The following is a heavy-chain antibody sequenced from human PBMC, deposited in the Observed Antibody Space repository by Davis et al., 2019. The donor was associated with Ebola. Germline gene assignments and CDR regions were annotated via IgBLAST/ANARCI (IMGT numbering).Heavy chain of an antibody. J-gene: IGHJ4*02. V-gene: IGHV5-51*01. Sequence: PGGSLRLSCKGSGYSFTSYWIGWVRQMPGKGLEWIGIIYPGDSDTRYSPSFQGQVTISADKSISTAYLQWSSLKASDTAMYYCARSIAVAGADDYWGQGTLVTVSS. CDR1: GYSFTSYW. D-gene: IGHD6-19*01. CDR3: ARSIAVAGADDY. CDR2: IYPGDSDT.